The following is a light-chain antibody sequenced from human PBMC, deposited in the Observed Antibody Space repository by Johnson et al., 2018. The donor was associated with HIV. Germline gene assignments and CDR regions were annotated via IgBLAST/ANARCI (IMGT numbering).Light chain of an antibody. Sequence: QSVLTQPPSVSAAPGQKVTISCSGSSSNIGNNYVSWYQQLPGTAPKLLIYDTNKRPSGIPDRFSGSKSGTSATLGITGLQTGDEADYYCGTWDSSLSPFGTGTKVTVL. CDR2: DTN. CDR1: SSNIGNNY. V-gene: IGLV1-51*01. CDR3: GTWDSSLSP. J-gene: IGLJ1*01.